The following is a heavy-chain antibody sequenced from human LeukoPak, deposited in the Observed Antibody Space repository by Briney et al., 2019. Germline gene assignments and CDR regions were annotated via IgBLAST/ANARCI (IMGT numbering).Heavy chain of an antibody. J-gene: IGHJ3*02. D-gene: IGHD6-13*01. CDR3: ARRIEYRAAGTNPDAFDI. Sequence: PSETLSLTCTVSGGYINSHYWGWIRQPPGKVLEYIGYISYTGSAIYSPSLESRVTISIDTSKKQFSLNLRSVNTADTAVYYCARRIEYRAAGTNPDAFDIWGQGTMVTVSS. CDR1: GGYINSHY. CDR2: ISYTGSA. V-gene: IGHV4-59*11.